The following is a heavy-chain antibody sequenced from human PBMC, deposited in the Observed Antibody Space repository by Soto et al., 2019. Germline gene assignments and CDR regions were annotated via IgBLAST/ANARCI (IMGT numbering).Heavy chain of an antibody. CDR2: FYYSGST. CDR3: AREGRMGTFDY. V-gene: IGHV4-61*01. Sequence: PSETLSLTCTVSGGSVSGGSYFWSWVRQPPGKELEWIGYFYYSGSTKYNPSLKSRVTILEDTSKNQFSLKLNSVTAADTAVYYCAREGRMGTFDYWGQGALVTVSS. CDR1: GGSVSGGSYF. J-gene: IGHJ4*02. D-gene: IGHD1-1*01.